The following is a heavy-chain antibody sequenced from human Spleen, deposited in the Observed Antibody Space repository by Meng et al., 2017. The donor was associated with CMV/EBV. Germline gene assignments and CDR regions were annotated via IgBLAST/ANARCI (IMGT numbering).Heavy chain of an antibody. J-gene: IGHJ4*02. D-gene: IGHD1-1*01. CDR2: IYSGGSST. Sequence: GESLKISCAASGFIFSTYAMNWVRQAPGKGLEWVSVIYSGGSSTYYADSVKGRFTISRDNSKNTLYLQMNSLRAEDTAVYYCARNGQKTGTPSNYWGQGTLVTVSS. V-gene: IGHV3-23*03. CDR1: GFIFSTYA. CDR3: ARNGQKTGTPSNY.